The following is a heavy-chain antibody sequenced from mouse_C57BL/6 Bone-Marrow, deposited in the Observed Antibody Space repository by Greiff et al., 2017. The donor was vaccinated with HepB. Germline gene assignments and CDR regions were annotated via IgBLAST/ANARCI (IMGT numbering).Heavy chain of an antibody. J-gene: IGHJ2*01. Sequence: QVQLQQPGAELVKPGASVKLSCKASGYTFTSYWMHWVKQRPGQGLEWIGMIHPNSGSTNYNEEFKRKATLTVDKSSSTAYMQLSNLTSEDSAVYYCTRRGIYDYALYYWGQGTTLTVSS. V-gene: IGHV1-64*01. CDR2: IHPNSGST. D-gene: IGHD2-4*01. CDR3: TRRGIYDYALYY. CDR1: GYTFTSYW.